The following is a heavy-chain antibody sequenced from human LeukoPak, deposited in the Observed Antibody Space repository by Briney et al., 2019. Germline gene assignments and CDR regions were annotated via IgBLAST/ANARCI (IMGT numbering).Heavy chain of an antibody. D-gene: IGHD2-15*01. CDR1: GFTFSTKT. CDR2: IKQDGSEK. CDR3: AREDQPRGTFDY. V-gene: IGHV3-7*05. Sequence: GGSLRLSCAASGFTFSTKTMHWARQAPGKGLEWVANIKQDGSEKYYVDSVKGRFTISRDNAKNSLYLQMNSLRAEDTALYYCAREDQPRGTFDYWGQGILVTVSS. J-gene: IGHJ4*02.